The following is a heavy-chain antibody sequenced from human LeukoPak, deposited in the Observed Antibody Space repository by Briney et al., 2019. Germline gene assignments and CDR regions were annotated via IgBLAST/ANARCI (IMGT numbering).Heavy chain of an antibody. J-gene: IGHJ4*02. V-gene: IGHV3-64*01. CDR3: ARVASIVVRCSVY. D-gene: IGHD6-6*01. CDR1: GFTFSSYA. Sequence: GGSLRLSCAASGFTFSSYAMHWVRQAPGKGLEYVSAISSNGGSTSYANSVKGRFTISRDNSKNTLYLQMGSLRAEDMAVYLCARVASIVVRCSVYWGQGSLVTVSS. CDR2: ISSNGGST.